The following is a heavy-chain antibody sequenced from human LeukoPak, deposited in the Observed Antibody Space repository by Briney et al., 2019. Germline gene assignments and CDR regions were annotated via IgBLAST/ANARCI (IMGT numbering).Heavy chain of an antibody. CDR3: AKDPSGRWSGSYVDY. Sequence: GGSLRLSCAASGFTFSSYGMHWVRQAPGKGLEWVTVIWYDGSNKYYADSVKGRFTISRDNSKNTLYLQMNGLRAEDTAVYYGAKDPSGRWSGSYVDYWGQGTLVTVSS. D-gene: IGHD1-26*01. CDR1: GFTFSSYG. CDR2: IWYDGSNK. J-gene: IGHJ4*02. V-gene: IGHV3-33*06.